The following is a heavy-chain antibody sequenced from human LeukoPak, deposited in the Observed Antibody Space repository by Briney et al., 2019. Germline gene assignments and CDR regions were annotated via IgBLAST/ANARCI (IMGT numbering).Heavy chain of an antibody. V-gene: IGHV3-7*03. CDR1: GFTFSGFW. CDR3: ARSSYSSSSSV. CDR2: INSDGSEG. D-gene: IGHD6-6*01. J-gene: IGHJ3*01. Sequence: PGGSLRLSCAVSGFTFSGFWMSWSRQAPGKGLVWVASINSDGSEGYYADVVKGRFTISRDNAKNSLYLQINSLRAEDTAVYYCARSSYSSSSSVWGQGTMVTVSS.